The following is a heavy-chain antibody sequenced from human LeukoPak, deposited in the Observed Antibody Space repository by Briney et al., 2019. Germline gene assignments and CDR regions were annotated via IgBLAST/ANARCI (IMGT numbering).Heavy chain of an antibody. Sequence: SAVTLTLTCAASGFTFSSMAMIWLRHAQGKGRKCIITTSVNGGSTYYADSVKGRFTISRDNAKKSLYLQMNSLRDEDTAVYYCARGPPISGASYKSLLDPWGQGTLVTVSS. J-gene: IGHJ5*02. CDR3: ARGPPISGASYKSLLDP. D-gene: IGHD1-14*01. CDR2: TSVNGGST. V-gene: IGHV3-23*01. CDR1: GFTFSSMA.